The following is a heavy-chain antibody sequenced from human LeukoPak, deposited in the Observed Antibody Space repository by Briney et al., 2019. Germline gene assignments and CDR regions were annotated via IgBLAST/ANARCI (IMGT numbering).Heavy chain of an antibody. CDR3: ARVGCSGGSCYPDY. J-gene: IGHJ4*02. CDR1: GASISTSY. D-gene: IGHD2-15*01. V-gene: IGHV4-59*01. Sequence: SETLSLTCTVSGASISTSYWYWIRQPPGKGLEWIGYIHYSGDINYNPSLKSQVTISAYTSKNQLSLKLSSVTAADTAVYYCARVGCSGGSCYPDYWGQGTLVTVSS. CDR2: IHYSGDI.